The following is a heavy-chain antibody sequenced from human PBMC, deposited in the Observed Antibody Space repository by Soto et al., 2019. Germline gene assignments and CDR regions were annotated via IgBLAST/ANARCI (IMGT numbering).Heavy chain of an antibody. V-gene: IGHV1-69*01. CDR3: ASFGLEVVPAAMGY. D-gene: IGHD2-2*01. J-gene: IGHJ4*02. Sequence: QVQLVQSGAEVKKPGSSVKVSCKASGGTFSSYAISWVRQAPGQGLEWMGGIIPIFGTANYAEKFQGRVTITADESTSTAYMELGSLRSEDTAVYYCASFGLEVVPAAMGYWGQGTLVTVSS. CDR1: GGTFSSYA. CDR2: IIPIFGTA.